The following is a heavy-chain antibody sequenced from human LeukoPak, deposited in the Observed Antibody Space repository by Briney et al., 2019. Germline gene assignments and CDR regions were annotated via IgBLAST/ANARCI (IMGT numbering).Heavy chain of an antibody. Sequence: ASVKVSCKASGYTFTGYYMHWVRQAPGQGLEWMGWINPNSGGTNYAQKFQGRVTMTRDTSISTAYMGLSRLRSDDTAVYYCARVASKPYYYDSSGIHFDYWGQGTLVTVSS. J-gene: IGHJ4*02. CDR3: ARVASKPYYYDSSGIHFDY. D-gene: IGHD3-22*01. CDR2: INPNSGGT. V-gene: IGHV1-2*02. CDR1: GYTFTGYY.